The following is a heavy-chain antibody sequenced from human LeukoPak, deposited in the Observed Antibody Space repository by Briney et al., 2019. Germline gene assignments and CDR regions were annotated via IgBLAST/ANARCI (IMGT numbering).Heavy chain of an antibody. Sequence: GRSLRLSCAASGFTVNTNHMSWVRQAPGKGLEWVSIMHSVGTTYYADSVKGRFTSSRDNSKNTLYLQMNNLRAEDTAVYYCARDGSSGRGYYYYYGMDVWGEGTTVTVSS. D-gene: IGHD1-26*01. CDR1: GFTVNTNH. V-gene: IGHV3-53*01. J-gene: IGHJ6*04. CDR3: ARDGSSGRGYYYYYGMDV. CDR2: MHSVGTT.